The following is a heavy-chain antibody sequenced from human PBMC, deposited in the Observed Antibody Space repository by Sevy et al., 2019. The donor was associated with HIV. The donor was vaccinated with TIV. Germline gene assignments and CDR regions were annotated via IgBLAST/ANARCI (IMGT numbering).Heavy chain of an antibody. CDR2: INPNSGGT. CDR3: ASNPKDCSGGSCSTTSYYYYYGMDV. Sequence: ASVNVSCKASGYTFTGYYMHWVRQAPGQGLEWMGRINPNSGGTNYAQKFQGRVTMTRDTSISTAYMELSRLRSDDTAVYYCASNPKDCSGGSCSTTSYYYYYGMDVWGQGTTVTVSS. J-gene: IGHJ6*02. CDR1: GYTFTGYY. D-gene: IGHD2-15*01. V-gene: IGHV1-2*06.